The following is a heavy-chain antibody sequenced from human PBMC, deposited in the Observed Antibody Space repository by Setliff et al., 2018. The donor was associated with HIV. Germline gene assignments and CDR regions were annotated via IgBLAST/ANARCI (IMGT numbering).Heavy chain of an antibody. CDR1: GGSISSGDYY. CDR2: IYYTGST. J-gene: IGHJ3*02. D-gene: IGHD1-26*01. CDR3: ARGRRNEWELLLLAFDM. Sequence: TSETLSLTCTVSGGSISSGDYYWSWIRQHPRKGLEWIGYIYYTGSTYYNPSLKSRVTISVDTSKNQFSLKLSSVTAADTAVYYCARGRRNEWELLLLAFDMWGQGTMVTVS. V-gene: IGHV4-30-4*08.